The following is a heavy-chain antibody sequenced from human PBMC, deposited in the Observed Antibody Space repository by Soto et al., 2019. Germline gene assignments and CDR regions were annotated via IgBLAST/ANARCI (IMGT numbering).Heavy chain of an antibody. CDR2: IYYSGST. J-gene: IGHJ4*02. CDR1: GGSISSYY. CDR3: ARTYSSSWSPYYFDY. V-gene: IGHV4-59*01. Sequence: SETLSLTCTVSGGSISSYYWSWIRQPPGKGLEWIGYIYYSGSTNYNPPLKSRVTISVDTSKNQFSLKLNSVTAADTAVYYCARTYSSSWSPYYFDYWGQGTLVTVSS. D-gene: IGHD6-13*01.